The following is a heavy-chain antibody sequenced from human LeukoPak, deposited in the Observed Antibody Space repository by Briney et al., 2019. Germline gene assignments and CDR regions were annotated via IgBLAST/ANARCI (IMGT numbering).Heavy chain of an antibody. D-gene: IGHD4-17*01. V-gene: IGHV4-34*01. CDR2: INHSGST. J-gene: IGHJ4*02. CDR1: GFTFSTYA. CDR3: ARTPRYGDYTFDY. Sequence: PGGSLRLSCAASGFTFSTYAMSWIRQPPGKGLEWIGEINHSGSTNYNPSLKSRVTISVDTSKNQFSLKLSSVTAADTAVYYCARTPRYGDYTFDYWGQGTLVTVSS.